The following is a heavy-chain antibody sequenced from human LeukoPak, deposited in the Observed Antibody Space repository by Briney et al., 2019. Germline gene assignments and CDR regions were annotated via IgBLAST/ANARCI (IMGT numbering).Heavy chain of an antibody. J-gene: IGHJ5*02. CDR3: ARERTNYDILTGYYWTVGFDP. D-gene: IGHD3-9*01. V-gene: IGHV3-21*01. Sequence: GGSLRLSCAASGFTFSSYSMNWVRQAPGKGLEWVSSISSSSSYIYYADSVKGRFTISRDNAKNSLYLQMNSLRAEDTAVYYCARERTNYDILTGYYWTVGFDPWGQGTLVTVSS. CDR1: GFTFSSYS. CDR2: ISSSSSYI.